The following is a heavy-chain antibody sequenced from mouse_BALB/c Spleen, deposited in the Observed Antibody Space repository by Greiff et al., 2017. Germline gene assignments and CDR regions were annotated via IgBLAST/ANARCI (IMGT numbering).Heavy chain of an antibody. V-gene: IGHV3-2*02. J-gene: IGHJ1*01. Sequence: EVKLEESGPGLVKPSQSLSLTCTVTGYSITSDYAWNWIRQFPGNKLEWMGYISYSGSTSYNPSLKSRISITRDTSKNQFFLQLNSVTTEDTATYYCAILYDYDYFDVWGAGTTVTVSS. D-gene: IGHD2-4*01. CDR2: ISYSGST. CDR1: GYSITSDYA. CDR3: AILYDYDYFDV.